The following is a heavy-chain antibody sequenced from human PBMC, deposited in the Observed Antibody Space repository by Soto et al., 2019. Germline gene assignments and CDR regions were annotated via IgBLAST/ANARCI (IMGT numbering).Heavy chain of an antibody. D-gene: IGHD2-2*01. CDR1: GFTVSSNY. CDR3: ARALVVPAAIGRWFDP. J-gene: IGHJ5*02. Sequence: GGSLRLSCAASGFTVSSNYMSWVRQAPGKGLEWVSVIYSGGSTYYADSVKGRFTISRHNSKNTLYLQMNSLRAEDTAVYYCARALVVPAAIGRWFDPWGQGTLVTVSS. CDR2: IYSGGST. V-gene: IGHV3-53*04.